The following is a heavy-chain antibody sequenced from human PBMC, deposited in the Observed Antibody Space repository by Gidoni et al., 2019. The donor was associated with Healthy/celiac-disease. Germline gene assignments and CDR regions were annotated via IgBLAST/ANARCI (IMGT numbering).Heavy chain of an antibody. CDR3: ARVSGVVANDLGMDV. Sequence: QVQPVASGGGVVQPGRSLRLSCAASGFTFSSYGMHWVRQAPGKGLEWVAVIWYDGSNKYYADSVKGRFTISRDNSKNTLYLQMNSLRAEDTAVYYCARVSGVVANDLGMDVWGQGTTVTVSS. CDR2: IWYDGSNK. V-gene: IGHV3-33*01. D-gene: IGHD2-15*01. CDR1: GFTFSSYG. J-gene: IGHJ6*02.